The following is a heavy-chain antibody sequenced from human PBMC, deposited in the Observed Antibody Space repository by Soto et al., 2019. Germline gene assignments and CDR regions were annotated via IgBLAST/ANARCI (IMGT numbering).Heavy chain of an antibody. V-gene: IGHV5-51*01. J-gene: IGHJ6*02. CDR2: IDPRDSET. CDR3: ATASTNYYYYYGMDA. Sequence: PGESLKISCKASGYSFSSYWIGWVRQMPWKGLEWMGIIDPRDSETRYSPSFQGQVTISVDKFINTAYLQWSSLKASDTAMYYCATASTNYYYYYGMDAWGQGTTVTVSS. CDR1: GYSFSSYW.